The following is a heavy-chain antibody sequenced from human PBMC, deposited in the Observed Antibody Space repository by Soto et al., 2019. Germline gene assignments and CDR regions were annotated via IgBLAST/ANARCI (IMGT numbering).Heavy chain of an antibody. Sequence: VGSLRLSCAASGFTFSSYAMSWVRQAPGKGLEWVSAISGSGGSTYYADSVKGRFTISRDNSKNTLYLQMNSLRAEDTAVYYCAKKQTGSGGVEYYYYGMDVWGQGTTVTVSS. CDR2: ISGSGGST. J-gene: IGHJ6*02. CDR1: GFTFSSYA. D-gene: IGHD3-10*01. CDR3: AKKQTGSGGVEYYYYGMDV. V-gene: IGHV3-23*01.